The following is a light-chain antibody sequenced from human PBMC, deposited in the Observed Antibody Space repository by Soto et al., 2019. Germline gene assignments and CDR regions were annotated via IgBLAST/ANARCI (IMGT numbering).Light chain of an antibody. J-gene: IGKJ1*01. V-gene: IGKV3-11*01. Sequence: EIVLTQSPATLSSSPGERATLSCRASQTVSSKLAWYQHKPGQAPRLLIYDTSNRATGIPARFSGSGSGTDFTLTISSLEPGDFAVYYCQQYGSSPWTFGQGTKVDIK. CDR1: QTVSSK. CDR2: DTS. CDR3: QQYGSSPWT.